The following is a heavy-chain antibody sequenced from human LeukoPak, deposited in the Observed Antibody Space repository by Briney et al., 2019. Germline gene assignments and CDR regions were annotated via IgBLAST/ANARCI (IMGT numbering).Heavy chain of an antibody. CDR2: ISYDGSNK. Sequence: GGSLRLSCAASGFTFSSYAMHWVRQASGKGLEGVAVISYDGSNKYYADSVKGRFTISRDNSKNTLYLQMNSLRAEDTAVYYCARDTYCSGGSCYSLAVDYWGQGTLVTVSS. V-gene: IGHV3-30*04. CDR3: ARDTYCSGGSCYSLAVDY. J-gene: IGHJ4*02. CDR1: GFTFSSYA. D-gene: IGHD2-15*01.